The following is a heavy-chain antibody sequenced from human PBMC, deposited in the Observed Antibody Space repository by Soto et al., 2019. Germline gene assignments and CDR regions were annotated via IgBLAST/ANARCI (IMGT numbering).Heavy chain of an antibody. CDR3: VRDNVPYPFDY. J-gene: IGHJ4*02. CDR2: INGDGSTT. D-gene: IGHD2-8*01. V-gene: IGHV3-74*01. CDR1: GFIFSNYW. Sequence: GGSLRLSCAASGFIFSNYWMYWVRQVPGEGPMWVSRINGDGSTTAYAGSVKGRFTISRDNAKSTLYLQMNSLRAEDTALYYCVRDNVPYPFDYWGPGILLTLSS.